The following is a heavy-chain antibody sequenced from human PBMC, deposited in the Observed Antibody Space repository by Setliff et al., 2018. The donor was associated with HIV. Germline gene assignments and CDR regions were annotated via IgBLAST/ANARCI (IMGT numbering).Heavy chain of an antibody. CDR1: RFTISDFH. V-gene: IGHV3-11*04. D-gene: IGHD7-27*01. CDR3: ARGSNWGDRLDP. CDR2: IDSSDGPT. J-gene: IGHJ5*02. Sequence: LRLSCAASRFTISDFHMSWIRQAPGKGLEWISYIDSSDGPTYYADSVKGRFSMSRDNTKNSLYLHMDSLRAEDTAVYYCARGSNWGDRLDPWGPGTLVTVSS.